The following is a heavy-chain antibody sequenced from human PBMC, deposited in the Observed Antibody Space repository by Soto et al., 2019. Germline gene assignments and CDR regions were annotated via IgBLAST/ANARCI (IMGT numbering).Heavy chain of an antibody. J-gene: IGHJ4*02. CDR3: ARGLGYCSSSSCPPDY. V-gene: IGHV3-23*01. CDR2: ISGSGGST. CDR1: GFTFSSYA. Sequence: EVQLLESGGGLVQPGGSLRLSCAPSGFTFSSYAMSWVRQAPGKGLEWVSAISGSGGSTYYADSGKGRFTISRDNSKNTLSLQMNSLRAEDTAVYYCARGLGYCSSSSCPPDYWGRGTLVTVSS. D-gene: IGHD2-2*01.